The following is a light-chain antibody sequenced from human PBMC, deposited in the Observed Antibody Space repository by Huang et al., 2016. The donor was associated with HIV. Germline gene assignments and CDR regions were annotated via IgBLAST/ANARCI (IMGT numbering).Light chain of an antibody. V-gene: IGKV1-39*01. CDR3: PQSYSTLIT. Sequence: EIQLTQSPTSLSAFVGDKITITCRASQSISTYLHWYQQRPGRAPKVLIYAASNLQNGVPSRFSGSGSGTDFTLTVSSLQPEDFATYYCPQSYSTLITFGGGTNVEIK. CDR2: AAS. CDR1: QSISTY. J-gene: IGKJ4*01.